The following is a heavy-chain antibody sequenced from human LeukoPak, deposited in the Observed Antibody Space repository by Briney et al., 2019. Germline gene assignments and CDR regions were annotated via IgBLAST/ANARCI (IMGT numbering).Heavy chain of an antibody. J-gene: IGHJ4*02. V-gene: IGHV4-59*02. CDR2: TYYTGST. Sequence: SETLSLTCTVSGGSVSDYYWSWIRQSPGKGLEWIGYTYYTGSTSYNPSLRSRVTMSADTSKNQLSLKLSSVTAADTAVYYCASRKLGNDYWGQGTLVTVSS. CDR3: ASRKLGNDY. CDR1: GGSVSDYY. D-gene: IGHD7-27*01.